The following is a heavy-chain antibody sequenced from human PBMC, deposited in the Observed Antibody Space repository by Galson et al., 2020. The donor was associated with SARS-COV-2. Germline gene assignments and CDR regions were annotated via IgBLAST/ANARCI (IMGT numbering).Heavy chain of an antibody. V-gene: IGHV4-59*07. D-gene: IGHD6-19*01. CDR1: GDSISSYY. J-gene: IGHJ6*02. Sequence: ETSDTLSLTCTVSGDSISSYYWSWIRQPPGKGLEWIGHIYYSGSTNYKPSLKSRVTISVDTSKNQFSLKLSSVTAADTAVYYCARVSGVYSSGWYPPYYYYGMDVWGQGTTVTVSS. CDR3: ARVSGVYSSGWYPPYYYYGMDV. CDR2: IYYSGST.